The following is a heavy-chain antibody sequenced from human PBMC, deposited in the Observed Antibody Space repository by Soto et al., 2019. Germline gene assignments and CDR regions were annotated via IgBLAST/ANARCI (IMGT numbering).Heavy chain of an antibody. D-gene: IGHD6-25*01. J-gene: IGHJ4*02. CDR3: ARSSGWPGFDY. CDR1: GDSVSSKSAA. Sequence: PSQTLSLTCAISGDSVSSKSAAWNWFRQSPSRGLEWLGRTYYRSKWYNDYAVYVKSRITINPDTSKNQFFLQLNSVTPEDTAVYYCARSSGWPGFDYWGRGTLVTVSS. CDR2: TYYRSKWYN. V-gene: IGHV6-1*01.